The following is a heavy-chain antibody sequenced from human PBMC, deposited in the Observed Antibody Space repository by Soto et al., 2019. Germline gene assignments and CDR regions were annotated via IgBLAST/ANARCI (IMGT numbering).Heavy chain of an antibody. V-gene: IGHV3-23*01. J-gene: IGHJ4*02. Sequence: GGSLRLSCAASGFTFSSYAMSWVRQAPGKGLEWVSAISGSGGSTYYADSVKGRFTISRDNSKNTLYLQTNSLRAEDSAANYRAKDPWSSGDSSGYPPGLDYWGQGTLVTVSS. D-gene: IGHD3-22*01. CDR1: GFTFSSYA. CDR3: AKDPWSSGDSSGYPPGLDY. CDR2: ISGSGGST.